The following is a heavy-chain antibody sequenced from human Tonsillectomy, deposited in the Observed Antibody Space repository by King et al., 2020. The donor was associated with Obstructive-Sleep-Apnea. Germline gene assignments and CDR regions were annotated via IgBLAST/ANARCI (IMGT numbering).Heavy chain of an antibody. V-gene: IGHV3-23*04. D-gene: IGHD3-22*01. CDR3: VKVTGDSSSPDSDF. CDR1: GFTFSNYA. J-gene: IGHJ4*02. Sequence: QLVQSGGGLVQPGGSLRLSCVASGFTFSNYAMSWVRQAPGKGPEWVSSITGSGSNTHYAASVKGRFSISRDNSKNTLYVDMSGLRVEDTAVYYCVKVTGDSSSPDSDFWGQGVLVSVSS. CDR2: ITGSGSNT.